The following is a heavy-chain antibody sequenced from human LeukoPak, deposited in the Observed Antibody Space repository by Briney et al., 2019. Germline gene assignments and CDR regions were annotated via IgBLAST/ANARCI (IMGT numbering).Heavy chain of an antibody. J-gene: IGHJ6*04. CDR2: ISSSGSTI. CDR3: AELGITMIGGV. CDR1: GFTFSSYE. Sequence: GGSLRLSCAASGFTFSSYEMNWVGQAPGKGLEWVSYISSSGSTIYYADSVKGRFTISRDNAKNSLYLQMNSLRAEDTAGYYCAELGITMIGGVWGKGTTVTISS. D-gene: IGHD3-10*02. V-gene: IGHV3-48*03.